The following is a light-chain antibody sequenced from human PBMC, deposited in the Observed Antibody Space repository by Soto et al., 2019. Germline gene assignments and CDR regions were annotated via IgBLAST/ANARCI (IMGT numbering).Light chain of an antibody. CDR3: QQYNNLPPLT. CDR2: DAS. V-gene: IGKV1-33*01. CDR1: QDISNS. Sequence: DIQMTQSPSSLSASVGDRVTITCQASQDISNSLNWYQQKPGKAPKLLIYDASNLETGVPSRFSGGGSGTDFTFTISSLQPEDIATYYCQQYNNLPPLTFGGGTKVEIK. J-gene: IGKJ4*01.